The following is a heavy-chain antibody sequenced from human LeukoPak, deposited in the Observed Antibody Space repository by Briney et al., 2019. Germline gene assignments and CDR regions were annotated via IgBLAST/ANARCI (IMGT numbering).Heavy chain of an antibody. Sequence: SETLSLTCTVSGGSISSGGYYWSWIRQHPGKGLEWIGYIYYSGSTYYNPSLKSRVTISVDTSKNQFSLKLSSVNAADTAVYYCARGPEWYYFDYWGQGTLVTVSS. J-gene: IGHJ4*02. CDR2: IYYSGST. CDR1: GGSISSGGYY. D-gene: IGHD3-3*01. CDR3: ARGPEWYYFDY. V-gene: IGHV4-31*03.